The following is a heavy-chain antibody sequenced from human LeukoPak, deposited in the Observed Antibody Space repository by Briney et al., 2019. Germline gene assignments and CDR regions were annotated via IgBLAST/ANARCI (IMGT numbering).Heavy chain of an antibody. CDR2: IKQDGSEK. Sequence: GGSLRLSCAASGFTFSSYWMSWVRQAPGKGLEWVANIKQDGSEKYYVDSVKRRFTISRDNAKNSLYLQMNSLTAEDTAVYYCARGQYYDFSWGAFDIWGQGTMVTVSS. CDR3: ARGQYYDFSWGAFDI. V-gene: IGHV3-7*01. CDR1: GFTFSSYW. D-gene: IGHD3-3*01. J-gene: IGHJ3*02.